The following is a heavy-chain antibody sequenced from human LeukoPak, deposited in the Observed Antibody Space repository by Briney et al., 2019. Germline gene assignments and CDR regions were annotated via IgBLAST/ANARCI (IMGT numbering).Heavy chain of an antibody. V-gene: IGHV3-23*01. CDR1: GFTFNKYS. CDR2: ISGSGGST. D-gene: IGHD3-9*01. Sequence: PEGSLRLSCAASGFTFNKYSMSWVRQAPGKGLEWLSAISGSGGSTYYADSVKGRFTISRDNSKNTLYLQMNSLRAEDTAVYYCAKSQHYDILTGYSYYFDYWGQGTLVTVSS. J-gene: IGHJ4*02. CDR3: AKSQHYDILTGYSYYFDY.